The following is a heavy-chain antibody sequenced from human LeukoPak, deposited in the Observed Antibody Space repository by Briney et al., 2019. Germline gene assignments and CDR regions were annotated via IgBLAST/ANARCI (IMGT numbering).Heavy chain of an antibody. D-gene: IGHD2-2*01. J-gene: IGHJ5*02. Sequence: ASVKVSCKASGGTLSSYAISWVRQAPGQGLEWMGWISAYNGNTNYAQKLQGRVTMTTDTSTSTAYMELRSLRSDDTAVYYCAATTGVPAAMIFDPRGQGTLVTVSS. CDR2: ISAYNGNT. CDR1: GGTLSSYA. CDR3: AATTGVPAAMIFDP. V-gene: IGHV1-18*01.